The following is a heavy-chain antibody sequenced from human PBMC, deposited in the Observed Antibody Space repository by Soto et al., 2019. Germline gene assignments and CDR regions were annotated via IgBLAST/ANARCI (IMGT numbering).Heavy chain of an antibody. V-gene: IGHV1-2*02. D-gene: IGHD2-15*01. CDR2: INPNSGGT. J-gene: IGHJ4*02. CDR3: ARDDGGSSYRFDY. CDR1: GYTFTGYY. Sequence: ASVKVSCKASGYTFTGYYIHWARQAPGQGLEWMGWINPNSGGTNYAQKFQGRVTMTRDTSISTAYMELTRMRSDDTAMYYCARDDGGSSYRFDYWGQGTLVTVSS.